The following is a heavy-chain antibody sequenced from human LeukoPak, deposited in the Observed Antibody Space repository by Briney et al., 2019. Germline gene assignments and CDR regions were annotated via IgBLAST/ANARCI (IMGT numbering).Heavy chain of an antibody. J-gene: IGHJ6*02. CDR1: GFTFSSYA. D-gene: IGHD2-15*01. V-gene: IGHV3-23*01. CDR3: AKNLYCGGGSCYPSALGMDV. Sequence: GGSLKLSCAASGFTFSSYAMSWVRQAPGKGLEWVSSISGSGNRTYYADSVKGRFTISRDNSKNTLFLQMNSLRAEDTAVYYCAKNLYCGGGSCYPSALGMDVWGQGTTVTVSS. CDR2: ISGSGNRT.